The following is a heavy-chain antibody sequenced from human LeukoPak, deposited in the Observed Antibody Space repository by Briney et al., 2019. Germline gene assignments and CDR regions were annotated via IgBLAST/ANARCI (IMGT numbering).Heavy chain of an antibody. J-gene: IGHJ4*02. CDR3: ARDSAGYSYAEPDY. CDR1: GFTFSSYS. Sequence: GGSLRLSCAASGFTFSSYSMNWVRQAPGKGLEWVSSISSSSSYIYYADSVKGRFTISRDNAKNSLYLQMNSLRAEDTAVYYCARDSAGYSYAEPDYWGQGTLVTVSS. CDR2: ISSSSSYI. V-gene: IGHV3-21*01. D-gene: IGHD5-18*01.